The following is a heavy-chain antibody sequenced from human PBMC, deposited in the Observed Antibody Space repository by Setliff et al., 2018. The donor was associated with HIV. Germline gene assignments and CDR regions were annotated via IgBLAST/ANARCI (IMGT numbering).Heavy chain of an antibody. Sequence: PSETLSLTCTVYGGPFSGYYWSWIRQPPGKGLEWIGEINDNGSTNYNPSLKSRVTISVDTSKNQFSLKLSSVTAADTAVYYCARVRGRYYYHYAMDVWGQGTTVTVSS. D-gene: IGHD3-10*01. CDR1: GGPFSGYY. J-gene: IGHJ6*02. CDR3: ARVRGRYYYHYAMDV. V-gene: IGHV4-34*01. CDR2: INDNGST.